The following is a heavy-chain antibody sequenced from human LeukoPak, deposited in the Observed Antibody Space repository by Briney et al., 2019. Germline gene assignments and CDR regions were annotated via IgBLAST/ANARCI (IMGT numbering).Heavy chain of an antibody. CDR2: ISWNSGSI. V-gene: IGHV3-9*01. J-gene: IGHJ1*01. CDR1: GFTFDDYA. Sequence: GGSLRLSCAASGFTFDDYAMHWVRQAPGKGLEWVSGISWNSGSIGYADSVKGRFTISRDNAKNSLYLQMNSLRAEDTALYYCARGYCGGDCYGDWGQGTLVTVSS. D-gene: IGHD2-21*02. CDR3: ARGYCGGDCYGD.